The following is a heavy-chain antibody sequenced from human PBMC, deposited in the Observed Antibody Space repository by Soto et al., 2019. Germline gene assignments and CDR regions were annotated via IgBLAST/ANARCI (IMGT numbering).Heavy chain of an antibody. CDR2: IYYSGST. D-gene: IGHD6-13*01. CDR3: ARTIEGAGRGNWCEP. V-gene: IGHV4-31*03. CDR1: GGSISSGGYS. J-gene: IGHJ5*02. Sequence: PSETLSRTCTASGGSISSGGYSWSWIRQHPGKGLEWIGYIYYSGSTYSNPSLKSRVAMSLDTSKNQFSLKLSPVTAADTAVYYCARTIEGAGRGNWCEPWGQGTLVTVS.